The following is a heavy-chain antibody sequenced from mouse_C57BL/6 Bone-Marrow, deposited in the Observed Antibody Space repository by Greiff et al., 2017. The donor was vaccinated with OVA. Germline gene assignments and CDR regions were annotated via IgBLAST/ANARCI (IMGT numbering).Heavy chain of an antibody. V-gene: IGHV14-3*01. CDR1: GCPLKNTY. CDR2: IDPANGNT. Sequence: DVQLQESVAELVRPGASVQLSCTASGCPLKNTYIPWVKQRPEQGLEWIGRIDPANGNTKYAPKFQGKATITADTSSNTAYLQLSSLTSEDTAIYYCAMVPFDYWGQGTTLTVSS. J-gene: IGHJ2*01. CDR3: AMVPFDY.